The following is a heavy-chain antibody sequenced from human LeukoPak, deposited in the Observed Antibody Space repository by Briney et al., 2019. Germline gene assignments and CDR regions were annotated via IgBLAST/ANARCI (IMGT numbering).Heavy chain of an antibody. V-gene: IGHV3-23*01. J-gene: IGHJ4*02. CDR3: VPQGAGDPFVY. CDR1: GFTFNNYD. CDR2: ISAGGDIT. D-gene: IGHD4-17*01. Sequence: PGGSLRLSCAASGFTFNNYDMTWVRQAPGKGLEWVSVISAGGDITYYADSVKGRFTISRDDSKNMLYLQMNSLRAEDTAVYYCVPQGAGDPFVYWGQGTLVTVSS.